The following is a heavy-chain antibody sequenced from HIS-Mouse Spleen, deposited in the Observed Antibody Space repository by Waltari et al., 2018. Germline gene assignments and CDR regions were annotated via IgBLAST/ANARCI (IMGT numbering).Heavy chain of an antibody. J-gene: IGHJ2*01. CDR3: AREIPYSSSWYDWYFDL. D-gene: IGHD6-13*01. CDR1: CGSLRSSRYY. Sequence: QLQLQESGPGLVKPSETLSLTSTVSCGSLRSSRYYWGWIRHPPGKGLDGLGSIYYSGSTYYNPSLKSRVTISVDTSKNQFSLKLSSVTAADTAVYYCAREIPYSSSWYDWYFDLWGRGTLVTVSS. CDR2: IYYSGST. V-gene: IGHV4-39*07.